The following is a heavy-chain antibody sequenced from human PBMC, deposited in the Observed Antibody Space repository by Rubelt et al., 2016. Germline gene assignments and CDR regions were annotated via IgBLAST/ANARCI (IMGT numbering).Heavy chain of an antibody. D-gene: IGHD2-21*02. Sequence: QVQLQESGPGLVKPSETLSLTCTVSGGSINSYYWSWIRQPPGKGLEWLAYTHDSGETKYNPSLKRRLIIPVDTSKNQLSLRLSSVTAADTAVYHCARQPPDTAAFDYWGQGVLVTVSS. J-gene: IGHJ4*02. CDR2: THDSGET. CDR3: ARQPPDTAAFDY. CDR1: GGSINSYY. V-gene: IGHV4-59*08.